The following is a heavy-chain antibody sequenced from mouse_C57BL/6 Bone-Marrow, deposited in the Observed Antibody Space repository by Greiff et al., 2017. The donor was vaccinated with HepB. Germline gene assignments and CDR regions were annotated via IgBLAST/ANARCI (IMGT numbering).Heavy chain of an antibody. CDR2: ISSGSSTI. CDR3: ARYYYGRKGYYFDY. CDR1: GFTFSDYG. D-gene: IGHD1-1*01. J-gene: IGHJ2*01. V-gene: IGHV5-17*01. Sequence: EVQLVESGGGLVKPGGSLKLSCAASGFTFSDYGMHWVRQAPEKGLEWVAYISSGSSTIYYADTVKGRFTISRDNAKNTLFLQMTSLRSEDTAMYYCARYYYGRKGYYFDYWGQGTTLTVSS.